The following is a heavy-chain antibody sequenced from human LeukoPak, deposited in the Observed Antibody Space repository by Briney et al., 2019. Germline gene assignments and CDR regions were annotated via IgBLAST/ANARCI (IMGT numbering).Heavy chain of an antibody. CDR2: ISSSGSTI. V-gene: IGHV3-11*04. CDR3: ARDRVDIVASPFDY. J-gene: IGHJ4*02. Sequence: GGSLRLSCAASGFTFSDYYMSWIRQAPGKGLEWVSYISSSGSTIYYADSVKGRFTTSRDTAKNSLYLQMNSLRADDTAVYYYARDRVDIVASPFDYWGQGTLVTVSS. D-gene: IGHD5-12*01. CDR1: GFTFSDYY.